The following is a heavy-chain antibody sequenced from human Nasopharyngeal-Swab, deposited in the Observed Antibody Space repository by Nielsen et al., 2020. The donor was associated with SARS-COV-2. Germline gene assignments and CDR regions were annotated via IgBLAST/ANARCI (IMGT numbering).Heavy chain of an antibody. CDR1: GFTFDDYG. CDR2: ISWSRVNK. Sequence: GGSLRLSCAASGFTFDDYGMHWVRQGPGKGLEWVSGISWSRVNKGYAVSVKGRFTISRDNAKNLLYLQMNSLRPEDTALYYCASSSSGHYYNGMDFWGQGTTVTVSS. V-gene: IGHV3-9*01. D-gene: IGHD6-6*01. J-gene: IGHJ6*02. CDR3: ASSSSGHYYNGMDF.